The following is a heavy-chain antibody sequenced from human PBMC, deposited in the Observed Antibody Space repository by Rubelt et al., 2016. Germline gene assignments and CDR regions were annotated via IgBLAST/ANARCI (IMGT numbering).Heavy chain of an antibody. CDR3: ARVIVATDYYYYGMDV. J-gene: IGHJ6*02. CDR2: IYYSGST. D-gene: IGHD5-12*01. CDR1: GGSISSGGYY. Sequence: GPGLVKPSQTLSLTCTVSGGSISSGGYYWSWIRQHPGKGLEWIGYIYYSGSTYYNPSLKSRVTISVDTSKNHFSLKLCSVTAADTAVYYCARVIVATDYYYYGMDVWGQGTTVTVSS. V-gene: IGHV4-31*03.